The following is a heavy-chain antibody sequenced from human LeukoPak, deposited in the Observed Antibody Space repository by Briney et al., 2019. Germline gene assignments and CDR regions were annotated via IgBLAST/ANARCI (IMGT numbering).Heavy chain of an antibody. CDR2: IYYSGSF. CDR1: GGSISSYY. Sequence: SETLSLTCTVSGGSISSYYWSWIRQPPGKGLEWIGYIYYSGSFNYNPSLKSRVTISADTSKKQFSMKLSFVTAADTAVYYCARSPDGYRYTYFDYWGQGTLVTVSS. J-gene: IGHJ4*02. CDR3: ARSPDGYRYTYFDY. V-gene: IGHV4-59*01. D-gene: IGHD5-18*01.